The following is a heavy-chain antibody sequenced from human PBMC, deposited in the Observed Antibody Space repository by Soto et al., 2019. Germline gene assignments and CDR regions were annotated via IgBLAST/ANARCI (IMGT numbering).Heavy chain of an antibody. D-gene: IGHD3-3*01. Sequence: QITLNESGPTVVKPAETLTLTCTFSGFSLTTSGVGVGWIRQSPGKAPEWLALIYWDDDKRYSASLQSRLTITKDTSKNKVVLTMASVDPADTATYYCAHRILRTVFGLVTTTAIYFDFWCQGTPVVVSS. J-gene: IGHJ4*02. CDR2: IYWDDDK. CDR3: AHRILRTVFGLVTTTAIYFDF. V-gene: IGHV2-5*02. CDR1: GFSLTTSGVG.